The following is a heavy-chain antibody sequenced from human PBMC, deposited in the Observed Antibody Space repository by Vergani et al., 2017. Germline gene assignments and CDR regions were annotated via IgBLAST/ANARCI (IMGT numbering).Heavy chain of an antibody. D-gene: IGHD4-17*01. J-gene: IGHJ3*02. CDR1: GFTVSSNY. CDR3: ARDQGTTETDAIDI. V-gene: IGHV3-53*01. Sequence: EVQLVESGGGLIQPGGSLRLSCAASGFTVSSNYMSWVRQAPGKGLEWVSVIYSGGSTYYADSVKGRFTISRDNSKNTLYLQMNSLRAEDTAVYYCARDQGTTETDAIDIWGQGTMVTVSS. CDR2: IYSGGST.